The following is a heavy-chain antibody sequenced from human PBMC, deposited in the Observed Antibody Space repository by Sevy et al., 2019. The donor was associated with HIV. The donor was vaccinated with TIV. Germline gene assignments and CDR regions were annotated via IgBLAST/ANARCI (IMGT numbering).Heavy chain of an antibody. V-gene: IGHV4-4*07. J-gene: IGHJ4*02. Sequence: SETLSLTCTVSGGSISSYYWSWIRQPAGKGLEWIGRIYPSGNTNYNPSLKSRVTMSVDTSKNQFSLNLSSVTAADTAVYYCARGWCRSASCYYDYWGQGSLVTVSS. CDR1: GGSISSYY. CDR2: IYPSGNT. CDR3: ARGWCRSASCYYDY. D-gene: IGHD2-2*01.